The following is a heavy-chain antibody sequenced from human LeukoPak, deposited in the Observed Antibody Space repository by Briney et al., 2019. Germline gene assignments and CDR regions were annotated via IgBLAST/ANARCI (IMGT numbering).Heavy chain of an antibody. V-gene: IGHV3-7*01. Sequence: GGSLRLSCAASGFTFSSYWMSWVRQAPGKGLEWVANIKQDGSEKYYVDSVKGRFTISRDNAKNSLYLQMNSLRAEDTAVYYCARAGGRFLEWLLTNNWFDPWGQGTLVTVSS. CDR1: GFTFSSYW. CDR2: IKQDGSEK. CDR3: ARAGGRFLEWLLTNNWFDP. J-gene: IGHJ5*02. D-gene: IGHD3-3*01.